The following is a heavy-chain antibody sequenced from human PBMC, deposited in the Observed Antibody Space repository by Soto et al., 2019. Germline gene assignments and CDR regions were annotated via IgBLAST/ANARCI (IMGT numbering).Heavy chain of an antibody. V-gene: IGHV4-30-4*01. CDR2: IYYSGST. J-gene: IGHJ5*02. CDR3: ARDTSDYYDSSGFLIGHWFDP. Sequence: SETLSLTCTVSGGSISSGDYYWSWIRQPPGKGLEWIGYIYYSGSTYYNPSLKSRVTISVDTSKNQFSLKLSSVTAADTAVYYCARDTSDYYDSSGFLIGHWFDPWGQGTLVNV. D-gene: IGHD3-22*01. CDR1: GGSISSGDYY.